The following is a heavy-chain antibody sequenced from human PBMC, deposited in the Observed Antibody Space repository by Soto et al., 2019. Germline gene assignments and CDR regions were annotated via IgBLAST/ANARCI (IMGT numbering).Heavy chain of an antibody. CDR1: GYTFTSYY. CDR2: INPSGGST. V-gene: IGHV1-46*01. D-gene: IGHD3-10*01. Sequence: ASVKVSCKASGYTFTSYYMHWVRQAPGQGLEWMGIINPSGGSTSYAQKFQGRVTMTRDTSTSTVYMELSSLRSEDTAVYYCASGHPGDYYGSGSELTGYDYWGQGTLVTVSS. CDR3: ASGHPGDYYGSGSELTGYDY. J-gene: IGHJ4*02.